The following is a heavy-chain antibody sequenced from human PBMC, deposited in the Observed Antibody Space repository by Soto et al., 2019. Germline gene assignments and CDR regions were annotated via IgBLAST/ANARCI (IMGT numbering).Heavy chain of an antibody. D-gene: IGHD3-16*01. Sequence: SETLSLTCTVSGVSVSTGSLYWSWIRQTPGKGLEWTGYVYDTGRNNYKPSLKGLVTSSVDTTSTEVPLRMRSVTRAATAVYFCSRDQYDVLGVSYYYDIEVWGQGTKVTVSS. V-gene: IGHV4-61*01. CDR2: VYDTGRN. J-gene: IGHJ6*02. CDR3: SRDQYDVLGVSYYYDIEV. CDR1: GVSVSTGSLY.